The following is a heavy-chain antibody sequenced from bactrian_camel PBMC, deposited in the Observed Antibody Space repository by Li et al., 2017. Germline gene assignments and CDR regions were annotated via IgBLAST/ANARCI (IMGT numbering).Heavy chain of an antibody. V-gene: IGHV3S44*01. J-gene: IGHJ7*01. CDR1: GFTWSSYC. D-gene: IGHD3*01. CDR2: IQTDGST. Sequence: VQLVESGGGSVQAGGSLSLSCAISGFTWSSYCMGWFRQAPGKEPEGVAAIQTDGSTSYADFAKGRSTNSKDNAVNTPDLQMHNLTPEDTAMYYCAAEKFSCGSGGTRRMIVTARSYYGMEYRGKGTQVTVS.